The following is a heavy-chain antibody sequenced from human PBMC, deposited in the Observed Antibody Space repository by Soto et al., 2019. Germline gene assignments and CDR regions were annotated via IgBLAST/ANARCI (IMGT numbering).Heavy chain of an antibody. CDR1: RFTFSNYG. CDR2: IWYDGSNK. CDR3: ARDVRSHYFDL. V-gene: IGHV3-33*01. Sequence: QVQLVESGGGVVQPGRSLRLSCVASRFTFSNYGMHWVRQAPGKGLEWVAVIWYDGSNKYYADSVKGRFTVSRDNSKTTLFLQMNILRAEDTAVYYCARDVRSHYFDLWGSGTLVTVSS. J-gene: IGHJ2*01. D-gene: IGHD3-10*01.